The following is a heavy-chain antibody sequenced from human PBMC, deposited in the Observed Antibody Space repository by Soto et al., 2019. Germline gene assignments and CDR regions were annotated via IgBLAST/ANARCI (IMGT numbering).Heavy chain of an antibody. Sequence: GESLKISCKGFGFTFTNYWIAWVRQMPGKGLEWMGIIYPGDSKTRYSPSFQGQVTISADKSISTAFLQWSSLKASDTAMYYCARHPSYYDTSGYYYSDYWGQGTTGTVSA. D-gene: IGHD3-22*01. J-gene: IGHJ4*02. V-gene: IGHV5-51*01. CDR1: GFTFTNYW. CDR2: IYPGDSKT. CDR3: ARHPSYYDTSGYYYSDY.